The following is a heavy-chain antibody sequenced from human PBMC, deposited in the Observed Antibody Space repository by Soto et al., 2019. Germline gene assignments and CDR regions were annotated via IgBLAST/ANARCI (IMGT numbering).Heavy chain of an antibody. CDR2: IIPIFGTA. J-gene: IGHJ4*02. V-gene: IGHV1-69*13. D-gene: IGHD4-17*01. Sequence: SVKVSCKASGGTFSSSSISWVRQAPGQGLEWMGGIIPIFGTANYTQKFQGRVTITADESTSTAYMELNSLRAEDTAVFYCARAKHVYGDYDGIDYWGQGTLVTVSS. CDR3: ARAKHVYGDYDGIDY. CDR1: GGTFSSSS.